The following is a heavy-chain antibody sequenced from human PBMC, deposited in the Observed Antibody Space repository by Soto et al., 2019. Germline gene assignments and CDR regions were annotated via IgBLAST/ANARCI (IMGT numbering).Heavy chain of an antibody. J-gene: IGHJ4*02. Sequence: SETLSLTCAVYGGSFSGHYWSWIRQPPGKELEWIGEVNHSGSTNSNPFLKSRVTISADTSKNQFSLKLSSVTAADTAVYYCARVQPGTIDYWGQGALVTVSS. CDR3: ARVQPGTIDY. CDR1: GGSFSGHY. V-gene: IGHV4-34*01. CDR2: VNHSGST. D-gene: IGHD1-1*01.